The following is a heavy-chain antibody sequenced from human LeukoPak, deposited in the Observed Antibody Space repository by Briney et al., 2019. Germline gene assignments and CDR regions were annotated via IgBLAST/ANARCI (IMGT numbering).Heavy chain of an antibody. Sequence: SVKVPCKASGGTFSSYAISWVRQAPGQGLEWMGGIIPIFGTANYAQKFQGRVTITADESTSTAYLELSSLRSEDTAVYYCASLIAARRGAFDIWGQGTIVTVSS. CDR2: IIPIFGTA. CDR1: GGTFSSYA. V-gene: IGHV1-69*13. CDR3: ASLIAARRGAFDI. D-gene: IGHD6-6*01. J-gene: IGHJ3*02.